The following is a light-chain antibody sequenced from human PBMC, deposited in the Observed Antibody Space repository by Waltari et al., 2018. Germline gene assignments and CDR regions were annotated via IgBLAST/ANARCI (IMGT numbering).Light chain of an antibody. J-gene: IGKJ4*01. CDR2: GAS. Sequence: EIVLTQSPGTLSFSPAADRATLSCRASQTVSANSLAWYQQKSGQVPRPLIYGASNRAAGIPDRFSGSWFGTVFTLTIPRLERDDFFAVYYCQHYGSSSLTFGGWTKVEIK. V-gene: IGKV3-20*01. CDR3: QHYGSSSLT. CDR1: QTVSANS.